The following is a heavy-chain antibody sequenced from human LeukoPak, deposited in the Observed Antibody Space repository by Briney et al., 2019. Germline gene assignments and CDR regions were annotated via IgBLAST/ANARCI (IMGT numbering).Heavy chain of an antibody. J-gene: IGHJ6*02. D-gene: IGHD1-1*01. Sequence: GGSLRLSCAASGFTFSSYEMNWVRQAPGKGLEWVSYISSSGSTIYYADSVKGRFTISRDNAKNSLYLQTNSLRAEDTAVYYCARDQETTAYYYYGMDVWGQGTTVTVSS. CDR3: ARDQETTAYYYYGMDV. CDR1: GFTFSSYE. V-gene: IGHV3-48*03. CDR2: ISSSGSTI.